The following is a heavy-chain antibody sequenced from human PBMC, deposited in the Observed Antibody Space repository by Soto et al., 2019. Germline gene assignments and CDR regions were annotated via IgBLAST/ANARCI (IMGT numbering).Heavy chain of an antibody. D-gene: IGHD3-22*01. J-gene: IGHJ5*02. CDR3: ARGVFYYASKKEVGWFAP. V-gene: IGHV4-59*01. CDR2: IYYSGST. CDR1: GGSISSYY. Sequence: SETLSLTCTVSGGSISSYYWSWIRQPPGKGLEWIGYIYYSGSTNYNPSVKSRVTISVDTSKNQFSLKLSSVTAAGTAVCYCARGVFYYASKKEVGWFAPWGQGTLVTVSS.